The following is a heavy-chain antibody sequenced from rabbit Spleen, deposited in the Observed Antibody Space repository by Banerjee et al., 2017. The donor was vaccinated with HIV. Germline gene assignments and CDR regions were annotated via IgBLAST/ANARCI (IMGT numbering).Heavy chain of an antibody. V-gene: IGHV1S45*01. D-gene: IGHD8-1*01. CDR1: GFSFSSSYW. Sequence: QEQLEESGGGLVKPEGSLTLTCTASGFSFSSSYWICWVRQAPGKGLEWIGCIYTGSGGIGYASWAKGRFTVSKAASTTVTLQMTSLTAADTATYFCARDAGTSFSTYGMDLWGPGTLVTVS. CDR2: IYTGSGGI. J-gene: IGHJ6*01. CDR3: ARDAGTSFSTYGMDL.